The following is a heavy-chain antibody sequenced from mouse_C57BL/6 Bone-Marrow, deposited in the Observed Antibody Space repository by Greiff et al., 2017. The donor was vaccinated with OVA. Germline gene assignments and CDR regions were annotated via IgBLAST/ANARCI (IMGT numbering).Heavy chain of an antibody. CDR1: GFSLSTFGMG. D-gene: IGHD1-1*01. CDR3: ARIALLLLRTAWYFDV. V-gene: IGHV8-8*01. CDR2: IWWDDDK. J-gene: IGHJ1*03. Sequence: QVTLKVCGPGLLQPSQTLSLTCSFSGFSLSTFGMGVGWIRQPPGKGLEWLEPIWWDDDKYYNPALKSRLPISKDTSKNQVFLKIANVDTADTATYYCARIALLLLRTAWYFDVWGTGTTVTVSS.